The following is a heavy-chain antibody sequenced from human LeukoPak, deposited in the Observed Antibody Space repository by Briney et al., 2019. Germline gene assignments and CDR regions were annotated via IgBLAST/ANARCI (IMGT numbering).Heavy chain of an antibody. CDR1: GGSISSSSYY. D-gene: IGHD3-22*01. Sequence: SETLSLTCTVSGGSISSSSYYWGWIRQPPGKGLEWIGSIYYSGSTYYNPSLKSRVTISVDTSKNQFSLKLSSVTAADTAVYYCARALDYYDSSGYSCFDYWGQGTLVTVSS. CDR3: ARALDYYDSSGYSCFDY. J-gene: IGHJ4*02. V-gene: IGHV4-39*01. CDR2: IYYSGST.